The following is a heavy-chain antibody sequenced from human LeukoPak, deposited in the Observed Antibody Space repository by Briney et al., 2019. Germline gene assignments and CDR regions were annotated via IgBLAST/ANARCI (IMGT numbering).Heavy chain of an antibody. J-gene: IGHJ3*02. V-gene: IGHV1-69*13. D-gene: IGHD5-24*01. CDR2: IIPIFGTA. CDR1: GGTFSSYA. CDR3: ARIRDGYNDAYDI. Sequence: SVKVSCKASGGTFSSYAISWVRQAPGQGLEWMGGIIPIFGTANYAQKFQGRVTITADESTSTVYMGLSSLRSEDTAVYYCARIRDGYNDAYDIWGQGTMVTVSS.